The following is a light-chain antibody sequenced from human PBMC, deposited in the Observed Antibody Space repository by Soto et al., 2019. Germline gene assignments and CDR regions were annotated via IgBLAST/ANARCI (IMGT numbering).Light chain of an antibody. V-gene: IGKV1-8*01. CDR3: QQYYSYPLT. J-gene: IGKJ4*01. Sequence: AIRMTQSPSSFSASTGDRVTITCRASQGISSYLAWYQQKPGKAPKLLIYAASTFQSGVPSRFSGSGSGTDFTLTISCLQSEDFATDYCQQYYSYPLTCGVGTKVESK. CDR2: AAS. CDR1: QGISSY.